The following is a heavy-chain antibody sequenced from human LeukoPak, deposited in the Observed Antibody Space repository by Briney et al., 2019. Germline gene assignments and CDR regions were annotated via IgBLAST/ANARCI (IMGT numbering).Heavy chain of an antibody. CDR2: ISYDGSNK. Sequence: GGSLRLSCVASGFTFSSYGMHWVRQAPGKGLEWVAVISYDGSNKYYADSVKGRFTISRDNSKNTLYLQMNSLRAEDTAVYYCAKASLYDSSGYLPVSWGQGTLVTVSS. CDR1: GFTFSSYG. D-gene: IGHD3-22*01. V-gene: IGHV3-30*18. J-gene: IGHJ4*01. CDR3: AKASLYDSSGYLPVS.